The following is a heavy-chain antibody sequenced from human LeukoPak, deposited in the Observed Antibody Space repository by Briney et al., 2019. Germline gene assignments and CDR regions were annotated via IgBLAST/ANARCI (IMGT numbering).Heavy chain of an antibody. V-gene: IGHV4-39*01. Sequence: PSETLSLTCTVSGGSISSSTYYWGWIRQPPGKGLEWIGSISYSGNIYYNPSLKSRVTISVDTSKNQFSLKLSSVTAADTAVYYCARQRRLELPDYWGQGTLVTVSS. CDR3: ARQRRLELPDY. CDR2: ISYSGNI. CDR1: GGSISSSTYY. J-gene: IGHJ4*02. D-gene: IGHD3-16*01.